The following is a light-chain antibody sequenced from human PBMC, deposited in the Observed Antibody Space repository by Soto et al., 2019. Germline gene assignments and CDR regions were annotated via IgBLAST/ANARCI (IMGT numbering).Light chain of an antibody. CDR3: QQYDSYPLT. Sequence: DIQMTQSPSTLSASVGDRVTITCRASQSISSWLAWYQKKPWKAPNLLIYKTSSLESGVPSRFSGSGSGTEFTLTVNSLQPDDFATYYCQQYDSYPLTFGGGTKVEIK. J-gene: IGKJ4*01. CDR1: QSISSW. V-gene: IGKV1-5*03. CDR2: KTS.